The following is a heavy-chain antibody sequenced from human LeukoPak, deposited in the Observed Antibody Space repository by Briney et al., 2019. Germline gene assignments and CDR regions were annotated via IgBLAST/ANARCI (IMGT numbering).Heavy chain of an antibody. CDR1: GFTFSTYA. Sequence: GGSLRLSCAASGFTFSTYAMSWVRQAPGKGLEWVSAINGSGDGTYYADSVKGRFTISRDNSKNSLYLQMNSLRAEDTAVYYCARWANPPFDYWGQGTLVTVSS. V-gene: IGHV3-23*01. CDR3: ARWANPPFDY. J-gene: IGHJ4*02. D-gene: IGHD1-14*01. CDR2: INGSGDGT.